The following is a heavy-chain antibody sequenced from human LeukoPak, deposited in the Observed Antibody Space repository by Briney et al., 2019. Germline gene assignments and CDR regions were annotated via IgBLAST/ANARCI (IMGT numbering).Heavy chain of an antibody. CDR3: ARGPNYDILTGYTEPYDY. CDR2: INHSGST. D-gene: IGHD3-9*01. J-gene: IGHJ4*02. V-gene: IGHV4-34*01. CDR1: GGSSSGYY. Sequence: SETLSLTCAVYGGSSSGYYWSWIRQPPGKGLEWIGEINHSGSTNYNPSLKSRVTISVDTSKNQFSLKLSSVTAADTAVYYCARGPNYDILTGYTEPYDYWGQGTLVTVSS.